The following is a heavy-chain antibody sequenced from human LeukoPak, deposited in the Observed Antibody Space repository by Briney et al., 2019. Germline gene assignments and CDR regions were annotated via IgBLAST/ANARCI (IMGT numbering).Heavy chain of an antibody. J-gene: IGHJ5*02. CDR3: ARGLDILTGRDWFDP. V-gene: IGHV1-3*01. D-gene: IGHD3-9*01. CDR1: GYIFTSYA. CDR2: INAGNGNT. Sequence: ASVTVSCKSSGYIFTSYAMHWLRPAPGQRLEWMGWINAGNGNTKYSQKFQGRVTITRDTSASTAYMEQSSLKSEDTAVYYCARGLDILTGRDWFDPWGQGALVTVSS.